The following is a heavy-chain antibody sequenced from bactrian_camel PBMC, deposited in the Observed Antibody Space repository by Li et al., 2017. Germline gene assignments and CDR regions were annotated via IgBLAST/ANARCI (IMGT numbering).Heavy chain of an antibody. CDR1: GFTFSTYY. CDR2: IYTDGSRV. V-gene: IGHV3S5*01. J-gene: IGHJ4*01. Sequence: HVQLVESGGGLLQPGRSLRLNCATSGFTFSTYYISWVHQAPGKGLEWVSGIYTDGSRVYYADSVKDRFTISKDNDKNTLYLQMNMLKPEDTAMYYCAADAPWYSGACRYNFLGQGTQVTVS. D-gene: IGHD1*01. CDR3: AADAPWYSGACRYNF.